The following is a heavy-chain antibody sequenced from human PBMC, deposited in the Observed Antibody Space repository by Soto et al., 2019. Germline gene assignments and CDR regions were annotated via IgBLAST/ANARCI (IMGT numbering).Heavy chain of an antibody. CDR3: FVYGDYGGQNAFDI. CDR2: IYSGGST. J-gene: IGHJ3*02. CDR1: GFTVSSNY. Sequence: EVQLVESGGGLVQPGGSLRLSCAASGFTVSSNYMSWVRQAPGKGLEWVSVIYSGGSTYYADSVKGRFTISRHNSKNTLYLQMNSLIAEDTAVYYCFVYGDYGGQNAFDIWGQGTMVTVSS. D-gene: IGHD4-17*01. V-gene: IGHV3-53*04.